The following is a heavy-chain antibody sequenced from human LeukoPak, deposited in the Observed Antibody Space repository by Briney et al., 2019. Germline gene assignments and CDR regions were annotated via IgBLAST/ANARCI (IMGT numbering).Heavy chain of an antibody. V-gene: IGHV4-38-2*02. J-gene: IGHJ4*02. CDR2: IYHSGST. Sequence: SETLSLTCTVSGYSISSGYYWGWIRQPPGKGLEWIGSIYHSGSTYYNPSLKSRVTISVDTSKNQFSLKLSSVTAVDTAVYYCARGVYGDYPDYWGQGTLVTVSS. CDR3: ARGVYGDYPDY. D-gene: IGHD4-17*01. CDR1: GYSISSGYY.